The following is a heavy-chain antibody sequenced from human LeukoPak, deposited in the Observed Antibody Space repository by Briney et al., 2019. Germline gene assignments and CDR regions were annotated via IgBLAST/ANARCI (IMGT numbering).Heavy chain of an antibody. J-gene: IGHJ4*02. Sequence: GGSLRLSCAASGFTFSSYEMNWVRQAPGKGLEWVSYISSSGSTIYYADSVKGRFTISRDNAKNSLYLQMNSLRAEDTAVYYCARAMYYYDSSGMEIDYWGQGTLVTVSS. D-gene: IGHD3-22*01. V-gene: IGHV3-48*03. CDR3: ARAMYYYDSSGMEIDY. CDR2: ISSSGSTI. CDR1: GFTFSSYE.